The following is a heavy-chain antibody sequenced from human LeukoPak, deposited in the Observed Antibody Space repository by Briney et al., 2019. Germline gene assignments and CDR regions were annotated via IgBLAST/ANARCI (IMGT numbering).Heavy chain of an antibody. Sequence: PGGSLRLSCAASGFIFTTCAMHWVRQAPGKGLEWVAYIRCDGNNENYADSVKGRFTISRDNSKDMLYLQMNSLRPEDTAVYYCAKGDDYGANTRLPKYNWFDPWGQGTQVTVSS. CDR3: AKGDDYGANTRLPKYNWFDP. CDR2: IRCDGNNE. J-gene: IGHJ5*02. CDR1: GFIFTTCA. D-gene: IGHD4-23*01. V-gene: IGHV3-30*02.